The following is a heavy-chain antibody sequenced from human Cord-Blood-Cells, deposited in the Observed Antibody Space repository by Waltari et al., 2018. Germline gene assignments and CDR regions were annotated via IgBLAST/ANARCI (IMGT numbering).Heavy chain of an antibody. CDR2: IIPIFGTA. V-gene: IGHV1-69*01. Sequence: QVQLVQSGAEVKKPGSSVKVYCTASGGTFSLYALIWVRQAPGQGLEWMGGIIPIFGTANYAQKCQGRVTITADESTSTAYMELSSLRSEDTAVYYCARSRAVADFDYWGQGTLVTVSS. J-gene: IGHJ4*02. D-gene: IGHD6-19*01. CDR3: ARSRAVADFDY. CDR1: GGTFSLYA.